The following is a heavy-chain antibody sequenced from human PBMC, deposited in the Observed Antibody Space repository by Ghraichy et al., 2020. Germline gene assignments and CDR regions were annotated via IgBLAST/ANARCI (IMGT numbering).Heavy chain of an antibody. CDR2: INSDGSST. CDR3: ARELVVRGVTNIGGDYYYSYGLDV. Sequence: GGSLRLSCAASGFTFSSYLMNWVRHAPGRGLVWVSDINSDGSSTGYADSVKGRFTISRDNAKNTLYLQMDSLRAEDTAVYYCARELVVRGVTNIGGDYYYSYGLDVWGQGTTVTVSS. D-gene: IGHD3-10*01. CDR1: GFTFSSYL. V-gene: IGHV3-74*01. J-gene: IGHJ6*02.